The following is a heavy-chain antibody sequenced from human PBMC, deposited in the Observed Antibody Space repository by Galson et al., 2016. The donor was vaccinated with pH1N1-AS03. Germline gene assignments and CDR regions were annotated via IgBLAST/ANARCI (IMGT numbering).Heavy chain of an antibody. V-gene: IGHV3-30*18. CDR1: GFTLSRYG. CDR2: ISYDGSAR. CDR3: AKNHLDTRGYYSVVDY. Sequence: AASGFTLSRYGMHWVRQAPGKGLEWVAAISYDGSARYYADSVKGRFTVSRDDSKNTLYLQMNSLSAEDTAVYYCAKNHLDTRGYYSVVDYWGQGTLVTVSS. J-gene: IGHJ4*02. D-gene: IGHD3-22*01.